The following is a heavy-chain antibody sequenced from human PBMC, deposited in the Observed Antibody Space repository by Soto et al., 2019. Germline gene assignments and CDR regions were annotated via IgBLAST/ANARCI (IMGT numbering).Heavy chain of an antibody. CDR3: VSSSYSSGYSNPFDY. V-gene: IGHV1-69*02. Sequence: ASVKVSCKASGGTFSSYTISWVRQAPGQGLEWMGRIIPILGIANYAQKFQGRVTITADKSTSTAYMELSSLRSEDTAVYYCVSSSYSSGYSNPFDYWGQGNLVTVSS. D-gene: IGHD3-22*01. J-gene: IGHJ4*02. CDR1: GGTFSSYT. CDR2: IIPILGIA.